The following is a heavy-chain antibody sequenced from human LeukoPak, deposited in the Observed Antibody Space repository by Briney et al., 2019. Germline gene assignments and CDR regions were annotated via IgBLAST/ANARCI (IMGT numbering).Heavy chain of an antibody. J-gene: IGHJ6*02. D-gene: IGHD3-10*01. V-gene: IGHV3-7*01. CDR1: GFTFSSYW. Sequence: RPGGSLRLSCAASGFTFSSYWMSWVRQAPGKGLEWVANIKQDGSEKYYVDSVKSRFTISRDNAKNSLYLQMNSLRAEDTAVYYCKVEFELLTGVDYYYGMDVWGQGTTVTVSS. CDR3: KVEFELLTGVDYYYGMDV. CDR2: IKQDGSEK.